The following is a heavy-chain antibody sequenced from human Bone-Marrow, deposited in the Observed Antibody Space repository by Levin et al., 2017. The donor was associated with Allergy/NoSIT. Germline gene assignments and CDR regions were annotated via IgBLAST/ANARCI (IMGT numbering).Heavy chain of an antibody. Sequence: GESLKISCAASGFTVSSNYMSWVRQAPGKGLEWVSVIYTSGSTYYADSMQGRFTISRDNSKNTLYLQMNSLRAEDTAVYYCARGGFPPDDWGQGTLVTVSS. CDR1: GFTVSSNY. V-gene: IGHV3-66*02. J-gene: IGHJ4*02. CDR3: ARGGFPPDD. CDR2: IYTSGST. D-gene: IGHD5-12*01.